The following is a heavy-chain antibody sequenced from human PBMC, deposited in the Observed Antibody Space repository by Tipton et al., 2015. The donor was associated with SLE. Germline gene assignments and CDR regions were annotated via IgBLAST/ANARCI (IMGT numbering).Heavy chain of an antibody. V-gene: IGHV4-34*01. CDR1: GGSFSTYY. D-gene: IGHD5-12*01. CDR3: ARDIVALWGMDV. J-gene: IGHJ6*02. CDR2: INQINHSGST. Sequence: TLSLTCAVYGGSFSTYYWSWIRQPPGKGLEWIGEINQINHSGSTNYNPSLKSRVTISVDTSKNQFSLKMSSVTAADTAVYYCARDIVALWGMDVWGQGTTVTVSS.